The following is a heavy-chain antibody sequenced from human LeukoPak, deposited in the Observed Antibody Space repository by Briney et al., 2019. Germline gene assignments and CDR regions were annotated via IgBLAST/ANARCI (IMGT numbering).Heavy chain of an antibody. Sequence: ASVKVSCKASGYTFTGYYVHWVRQTPGQGLEWMGWINPNSGGTSYAQKFQGRVTMTRDTSISTVYMELSRLRSDDTAFYYCARDYTAVAENWFDPWGQGTLVTVSS. CDR3: ARDYTAVAENWFDP. CDR2: INPNSGGT. J-gene: IGHJ5*02. D-gene: IGHD6-19*01. CDR1: GYTFTGYY. V-gene: IGHV1-2*02.